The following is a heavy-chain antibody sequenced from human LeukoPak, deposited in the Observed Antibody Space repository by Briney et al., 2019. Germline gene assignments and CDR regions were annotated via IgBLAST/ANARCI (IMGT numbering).Heavy chain of an antibody. CDR2: ISYDGSNK. J-gene: IGHJ4*02. Sequence: PGGSLRLSCAASGFTFSSYAMHWVRQAPGKGLEGVAVISYDGSNKYYADSVKGRFTISRDNSKNTLYLQMTSLRAEDTAVYYCARNRGYSYGYGDYWGQGTLVTVSS. D-gene: IGHD5-18*01. V-gene: IGHV3-30*04. CDR1: GFTFSSYA. CDR3: ARNRGYSYGYGDY.